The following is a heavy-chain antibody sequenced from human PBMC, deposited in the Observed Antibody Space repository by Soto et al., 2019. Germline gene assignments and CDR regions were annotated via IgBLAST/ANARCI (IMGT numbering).Heavy chain of an antibody. V-gene: IGHV1-69*06. CDR3: ATMLGGFREY. Sequence: QVQLAQSGAEVKKPGSSVKVSCKASGGSFSSYAITWVRQAPGQGLEWMGGIIPISDTAHYAQNFQGRVTKTADKSTTTAYMELSSLRSDATAIYYCATMLGGFREYWGQGTQVTVSS. CDR1: GGSFSSYA. D-gene: IGHD3-10*02. J-gene: IGHJ4*02. CDR2: IIPISDTA.